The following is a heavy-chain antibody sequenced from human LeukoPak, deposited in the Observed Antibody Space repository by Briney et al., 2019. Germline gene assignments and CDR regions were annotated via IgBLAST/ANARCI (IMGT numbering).Heavy chain of an antibody. CDR1: GYPFIDYY. V-gene: IGHV1-2*02. CDR3: ASKGAGHCYDASCMGSFDL. J-gene: IGHJ3*01. D-gene: IGHD2-15*01. Sequence: ASVKVSCKASGYPFIDYYLHWVRQAPGQGLEWMGCINPNTGDTNSAQNFQGRVIMTRDTTITTAYMELSRLKSDDTALYYCASKGAGHCYDASCMGSFDLWGQGTTVAVSS. CDR2: INPNTGDT.